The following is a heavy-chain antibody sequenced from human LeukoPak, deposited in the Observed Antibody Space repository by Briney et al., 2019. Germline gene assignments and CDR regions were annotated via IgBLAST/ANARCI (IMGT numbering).Heavy chain of an antibody. CDR3: ARARHNKVVTAPFDY. V-gene: IGHV1-18*01. J-gene: IGHJ4*02. D-gene: IGHD3-22*01. CDR2: ISAYNGNT. Sequence: ASVKVSCEASGYTFTSYGISWVRQAPGQGLEWMGWISAYNGNTNYAQKLQGRVTMTTDTSTSTAYMELRSLRSDDTAVYYCARARHNKVVTAPFDYWGQGTLVTVSS. CDR1: GYTFTSYG.